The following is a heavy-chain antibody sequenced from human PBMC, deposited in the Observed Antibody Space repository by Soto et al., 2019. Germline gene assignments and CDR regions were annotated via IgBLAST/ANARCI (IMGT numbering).Heavy chain of an antibody. CDR2: INPDNGNT. D-gene: IGHD1-7*01. J-gene: IGHJ4*02. V-gene: IGHV1-3*01. CDR3: AKLEVGTTGGFDY. CDR1: GYTFTRYT. Sequence: ASVKVSCKASGYTFTRYTMNWVRQAPGQRLEWMGWINPDNGNTKSSQKFQDRVIITRDTSASTAYMDLNSLRAEDTAVYYCAKLEVGTTGGFDYWGQGTLVTAPQ.